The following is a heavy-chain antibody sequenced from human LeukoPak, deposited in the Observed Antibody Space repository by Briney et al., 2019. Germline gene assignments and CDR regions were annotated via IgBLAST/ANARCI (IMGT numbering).Heavy chain of an antibody. CDR1: GGSFSGYY. Sequence: PSETLSLTCAVYGGSFSGYYWSWIRQPPGKGLEWIGEINHSGSTNYKPSLKSRVTISVDTSKNQFSLKLSSVTAADTAVYYCAKGQGSITIFGVATLRRRGFRSWGQGTLVTVSS. J-gene: IGHJ4*02. CDR3: AKGQGSITIFGVATLRRRGFRS. V-gene: IGHV4-34*01. D-gene: IGHD3-3*01. CDR2: INHSGST.